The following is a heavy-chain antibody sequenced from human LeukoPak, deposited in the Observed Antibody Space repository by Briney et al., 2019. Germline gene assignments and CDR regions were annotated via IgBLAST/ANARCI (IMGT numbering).Heavy chain of an antibody. CDR3: ARAFESLGGLSLPDH. D-gene: IGHD3-16*02. V-gene: IGHV7-4-1*02. J-gene: IGHJ5*02. CDR1: GYTFNTYG. Sequence: ASVKVSCKASGYTFNTYGITWVRQAPGQGLEWMGWIHPSTGNPTYAQGFTRRFVFSLDTSVSTTYLLISSLKAEDTAVYYCARAFESLGGLSLPDHWGQGTLVTVSS. CDR2: IHPSTGNP.